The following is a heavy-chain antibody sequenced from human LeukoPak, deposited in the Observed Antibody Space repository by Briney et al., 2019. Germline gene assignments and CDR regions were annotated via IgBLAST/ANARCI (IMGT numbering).Heavy chain of an antibody. Sequence: GGSLRLSCAASGFSISDYYVSWIRQAPGKGLEWISYISGSGTIIYYTDSVKGRFTISRDNAKNSLYLQINSLRAEGTALYYCARPISRYMDVWGKGTTVTVSS. V-gene: IGHV3-11*04. J-gene: IGHJ6*03. CDR2: ISGSGTII. CDR3: ARPISRYMDV. CDR1: GFSISDYY. D-gene: IGHD2-2*02.